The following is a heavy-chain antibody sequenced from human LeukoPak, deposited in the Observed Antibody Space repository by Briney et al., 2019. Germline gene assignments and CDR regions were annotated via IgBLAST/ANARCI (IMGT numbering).Heavy chain of an antibody. D-gene: IGHD6-13*01. CDR1: GFTFSSYA. CDR2: ISGSGGST. Sequence: GGFLRLSCAASGFTFSSYAMSWVRQAPGKGLEWVSAISGSGGSTYYADSVKGRFTISRDNSKNTLYLQMNSLRAEDTAVYYCAKDSEQQPGRWFDPWGQGTLVTVSS. V-gene: IGHV3-23*01. CDR3: AKDSEQQPGRWFDP. J-gene: IGHJ5*02.